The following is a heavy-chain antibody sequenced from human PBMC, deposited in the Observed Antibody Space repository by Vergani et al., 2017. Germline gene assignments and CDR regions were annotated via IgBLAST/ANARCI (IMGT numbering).Heavy chain of an antibody. D-gene: IGHD1-26*01. CDR1: GYIFTSYW. J-gene: IGHJ6*02. Sequence: EVQLVQSGAEVKKPGESVTISCKGSGYIFTSYWIGWVRQMPEKGLEWMGIIYPDGSDTRYSPSFPGQVTSSADKSISTAYLQWSSLTASDTAIYYCARQXSWSGSSHYGMDFWVQGTTVTVSS. CDR2: IYPDGSDT. CDR3: ARQXSWSGSSHYGMDF. V-gene: IGHV5-51*01.